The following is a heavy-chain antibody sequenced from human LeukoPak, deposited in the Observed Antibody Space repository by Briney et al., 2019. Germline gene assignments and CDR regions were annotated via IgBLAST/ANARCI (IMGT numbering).Heavy chain of an antibody. V-gene: IGHV3-21*01. Sequence: PGGSLRLSCAGSGFTFSAYSMNWVRQAPGKGLEWVSSIGSSSTSIYYADSVKGRFTISRDNAKNSLFLQMNSLRVEDTAVYYCAREDYGDYAENFDYWGQGTLVTVPS. CDR1: GFTFSAYS. J-gene: IGHJ4*02. CDR3: AREDYGDYAENFDY. D-gene: IGHD4-17*01. CDR2: IGSSSTSI.